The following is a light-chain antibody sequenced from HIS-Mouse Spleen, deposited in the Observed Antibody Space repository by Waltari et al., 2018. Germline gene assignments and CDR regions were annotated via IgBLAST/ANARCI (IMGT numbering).Light chain of an antibody. CDR1: ALPKKY. Sequence: SYELTQPPSVSVSPGQTARITCSGGALPKKYAYWYQQKSGQAPVLVIYEDSKRPSGIPERFSGSSSGTMATFTISGAQVEDEADYYCYSTDSSGNHRVFGGGTKLTVL. CDR3: YSTDSSGNHRV. J-gene: IGLJ2*01. CDR2: EDS. V-gene: IGLV3-10*01.